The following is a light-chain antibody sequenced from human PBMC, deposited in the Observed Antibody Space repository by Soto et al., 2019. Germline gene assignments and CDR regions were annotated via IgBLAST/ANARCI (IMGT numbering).Light chain of an antibody. Sequence: EIVMTQSPATLSLSPGERATLSCRASQSINSNLAWYQQKPGQAPRLLIYGASSRATGIPDRFSVSGSETDFTLTISRLEPEDFAVYYCHQYGSSPSTFGQGTKVDIK. V-gene: IGKV3-20*01. CDR3: HQYGSSPST. CDR2: GAS. J-gene: IGKJ1*01. CDR1: QSINSN.